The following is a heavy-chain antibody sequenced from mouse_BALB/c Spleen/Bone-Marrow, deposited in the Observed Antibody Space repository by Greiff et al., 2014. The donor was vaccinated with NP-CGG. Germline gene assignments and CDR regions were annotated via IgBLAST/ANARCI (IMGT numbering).Heavy chain of an antibody. V-gene: IGHV14-3*02. D-gene: IGHD1-1*01. CDR3: ARYGGRYYAMDY. J-gene: IGHJ4*01. CDR1: GFNIKDTY. Sequence: EVQLQQSGAELVKPGASAKLSCTASGFNIKDTYMHWVKQRPEQGLEWIGRIDPANGNTNYDPRFQGKATITADTSSNTAYLQLSSLTSEDTAVYYCARYGGRYYAMDYWGQGTSVTVSS. CDR2: IDPANGNT.